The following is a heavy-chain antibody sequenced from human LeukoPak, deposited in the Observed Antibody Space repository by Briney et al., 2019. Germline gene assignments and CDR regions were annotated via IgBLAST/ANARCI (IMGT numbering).Heavy chain of an antibody. D-gene: IGHD2-2*01. J-gene: IGHJ4*02. CDR2: IKQDGSEK. V-gene: IGHV3-7*03. CDR3: ASSYCSSTSCYWSLDY. CDR1: GFTFSSYW. Sequence: GGSLRLSRAASGFTFSSYWMSWVRQAPGKGLEWVANIKQDGSEKYYVDSVKGRFTISRDNAKNSLYLQMNSLRAEDTAVYYCASSYCSSTSCYWSLDYWGQGTLVTVSS.